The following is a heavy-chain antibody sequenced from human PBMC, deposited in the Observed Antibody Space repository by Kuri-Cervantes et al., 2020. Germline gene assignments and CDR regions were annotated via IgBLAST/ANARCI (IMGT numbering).Heavy chain of an antibody. CDR3: ARWMATIEGAFDI. D-gene: IGHD5-24*01. CDR2: IYYSGST. Sequence: SETLSLTCTVSGGSISSYYWSWIRQPPGKGLEWIGYIYYSGSTNYNPSLKSRVTISVDTSKNQFPLKLSSVTAADTAVYYCARWMATIEGAFDIWGQGTMVTVSS. CDR1: GGSISSYY. J-gene: IGHJ3*02. V-gene: IGHV4-59*01.